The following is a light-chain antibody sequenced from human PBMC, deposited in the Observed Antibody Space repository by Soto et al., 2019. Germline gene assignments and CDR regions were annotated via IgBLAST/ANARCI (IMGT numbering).Light chain of an antibody. J-gene: IGKJ2*01. CDR3: QQRSNWPPT. Sequence: EIVLTQSPATLSLSPGERATLSCRASQSVSSYLAWYHQKPGQAPRLLIYDASNRATGIPARFSGRGSGTDFTLTISSLESEDFAVYYCQQRSNWPPTFGQGTKLEIK. V-gene: IGKV3-11*01. CDR2: DAS. CDR1: QSVSSY.